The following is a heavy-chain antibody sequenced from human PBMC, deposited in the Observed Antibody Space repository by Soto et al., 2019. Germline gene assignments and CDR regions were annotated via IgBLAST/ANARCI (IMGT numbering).Heavy chain of an antibody. CDR1: GFTFISYW. D-gene: IGHD3-3*01. J-gene: IGHJ6*02. V-gene: IGHV3-74*01. Sequence: MRLSFAASGFTFISYWIHWVRQAPGKGLVWVSRINSDGSSTSYADSVKGRFTISRDNAKNTLYLQMNSLRAEDTAVYYCAREWSYDFWSGYYRYYGMDVWGQGTTVTVSS. CDR2: INSDGSST. CDR3: AREWSYDFWSGYYRYYGMDV.